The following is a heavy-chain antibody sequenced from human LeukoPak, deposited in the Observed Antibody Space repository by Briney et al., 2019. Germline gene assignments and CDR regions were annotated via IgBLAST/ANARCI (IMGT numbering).Heavy chain of an antibody. J-gene: IGHJ4*02. CDR2: IIPIFGTA. V-gene: IGHV1-69*05. CDR1: GGTFSSYA. D-gene: IGHD2-2*03. Sequence: LAASVKVSCKASGGTFSSYAISWVRQAPGQGLEWMGGIIPIFGTANYAQKFQGRVTITTDESTSTAYMELSSLRSEDTAVYYCARDGDCSSTSCPLDYWGQGTLVTVSS. CDR3: ARDGDCSSTSCPLDY.